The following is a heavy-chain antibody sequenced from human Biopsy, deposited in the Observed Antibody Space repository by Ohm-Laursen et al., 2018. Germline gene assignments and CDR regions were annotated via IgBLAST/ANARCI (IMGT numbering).Heavy chain of an antibody. CDR2: IYYSGIA. D-gene: IGHD5-24*01. CDR1: GGPLNSYY. CDR3: ARGGFGLDGYNSP. V-gene: IGHV4-59*01. J-gene: IGHJ5*02. Sequence: TLSLTCTVSGGPLNSYYWSWIRQPPGKGPEWIGYIYYSGIAANYNPSLKGRVTISVDTSKHQFSLRLTSATAADTAVYYCARGGFGLDGYNSPWGRGTLVIVSS.